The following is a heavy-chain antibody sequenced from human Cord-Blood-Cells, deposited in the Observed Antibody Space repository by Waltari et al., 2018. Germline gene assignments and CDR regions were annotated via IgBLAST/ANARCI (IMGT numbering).Heavy chain of an antibody. CDR3: ALNWGSGWFDP. Sequence: QLQLQESGPGLVKPSETLSLTCTVSGGSISSSSYYWGWIRQPPGKGLEWIGSIDYSGSTYSNPSLKSRVTISVDTSKNQFSLKLSSVTAADTAVYYCALNWGSGWFDPWGQGTLVTVSS. D-gene: IGHD7-27*01. CDR1: GGSISSSSYY. CDR2: IDYSGST. V-gene: IGHV4-39*01. J-gene: IGHJ5*02.